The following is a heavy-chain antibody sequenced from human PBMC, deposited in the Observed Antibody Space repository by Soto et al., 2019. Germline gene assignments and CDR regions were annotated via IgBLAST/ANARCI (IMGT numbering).Heavy chain of an antibody. CDR1: GGTFSSYT. V-gene: IGHV1-69*02. CDR2: TIPILGIA. D-gene: IGHD6-19*01. CDR3: ARHIAVAGYDALDI. J-gene: IGHJ3*02. Sequence: GASVKVSCKASGGTFSSYTISWVRQAPGQGLEWMGRTIPILGIANYAQKFQGRVTITADKSTSTAYMELSSLRSEDTAVYYCARHIAVAGYDALDIWGQGTMVTVSS.